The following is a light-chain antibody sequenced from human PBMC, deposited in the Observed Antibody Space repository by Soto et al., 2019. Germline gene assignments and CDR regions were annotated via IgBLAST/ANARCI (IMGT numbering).Light chain of an antibody. CDR3: QQSYSTVST. V-gene: IGKV1-39*01. CDR2: AAS. Sequence: DIQMTQSPSSLSASVGDRVTITCRASQSINSYLNWYQQKPGKAPKLLIYAASSLQSGVPSRFSGSGSGPDFTLTISSLQPEDFATYYCQQSYSTVSTFGQGTKVEIK. J-gene: IGKJ1*01. CDR1: QSINSY.